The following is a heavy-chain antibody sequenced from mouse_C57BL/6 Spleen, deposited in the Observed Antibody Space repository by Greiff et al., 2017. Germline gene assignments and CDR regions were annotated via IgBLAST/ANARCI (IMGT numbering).Heavy chain of an antibody. Sequence: EVMLVESGGGLVKPGGSLKLSCAASGFTFSDYGMHWVRQAPEQGLEWVAYISSGSSTNYYADTVKGRFTISRDNAKNTLFLQMTSLRSEDAAMYYGARWDCPYAMDYWGQGTSVTVSS. CDR1: GFTFSDYG. J-gene: IGHJ4*01. D-gene: IGHD4-1*01. CDR2: ISSGSSTN. CDR3: ARWDCPYAMDY. V-gene: IGHV5-17*01.